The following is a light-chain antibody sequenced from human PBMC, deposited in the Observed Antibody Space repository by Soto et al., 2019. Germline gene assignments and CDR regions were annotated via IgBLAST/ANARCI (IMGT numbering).Light chain of an antibody. CDR2: AAS. V-gene: IGKV1-39*01. J-gene: IGKJ5*01. CDR3: QQYYNWPRT. Sequence: DIQMTQSPSSLSASVGDTVTITCRASQTILTYLNWYQQKPGKAPKLLIYAASSLQSGVPSRFSGGGSATDFTLTINSLQAEDSAVYYCQQYYNWPRTFGQGTRLAI. CDR1: QTILTY.